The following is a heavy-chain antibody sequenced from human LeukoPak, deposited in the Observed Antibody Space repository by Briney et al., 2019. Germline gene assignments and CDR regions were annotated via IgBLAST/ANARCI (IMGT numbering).Heavy chain of an antibody. CDR2: INHSGST. J-gene: IGHJ6*03. D-gene: IGHD6-13*01. CDR1: GGSLSGYY. V-gene: IGHV4-34*01. Sequence: KPSETLSLTCAVYGGSLSGYYWSCIRQPPGKGLEWIWEINHSGSTNYNPYLKNRVTISVDTSKNQFSLKLSSVAAADTAVYYCARGLGQPYYYYYYMDVWGKGTTVTVSS. CDR3: ARGLGQPYYYYYYMDV.